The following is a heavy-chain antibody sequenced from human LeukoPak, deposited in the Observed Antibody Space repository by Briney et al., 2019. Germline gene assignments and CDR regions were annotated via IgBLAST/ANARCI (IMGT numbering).Heavy chain of an antibody. CDR2: INHSGST. V-gene: IGHV4-34*01. CDR3: ARGIAVARGVIYYGMDV. Sequence: PSETLSLTCAVYGGSFSGYYWSWIRQPPGKGLEWIGEINHSGSTNYNPSLKSRVTISVDTSKNQFSLKLSSVTAADTALYYCARGIAVARGVIYYGMDVWGQGTTVTVSS. D-gene: IGHD3-10*01. J-gene: IGHJ6*02. CDR1: GGSFSGYY.